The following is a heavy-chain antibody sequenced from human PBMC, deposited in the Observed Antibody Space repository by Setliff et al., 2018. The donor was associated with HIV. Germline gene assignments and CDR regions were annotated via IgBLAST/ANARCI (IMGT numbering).Heavy chain of an antibody. Sequence: SETLSLTCAVSGDSISSSNWWSWVRQPPGKGLEWIGEIYHSGSTSYNPSLKSRVTISVDKSKNQFSVRLRPVTAADTAVYYCARGRHYYDILTGYYKEVEYFHYWGQGTVVTVSS. CDR3: ARGRHYYDILTGYYKEVEYFHY. CDR1: GDSISSSNW. CDR2: IYHSGST. J-gene: IGHJ4*01. D-gene: IGHD3-9*01. V-gene: IGHV4-4*02.